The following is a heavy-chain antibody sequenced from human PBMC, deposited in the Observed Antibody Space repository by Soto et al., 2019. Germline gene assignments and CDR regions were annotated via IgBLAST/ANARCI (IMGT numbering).Heavy chain of an antibody. J-gene: IGHJ4*02. D-gene: IGHD3-22*01. CDR3: ARDWIYDSSGYYRDY. V-gene: IGHV3-53*01. CDR1: GFTVSSNY. CDR2: IYSGGST. Sequence: GGSLRLSCAASGFTVSSNYMSWVRQAPGKGLEWVSVIYSGGSTYYADSVKGRFTISRDNSKNTLYLQMNSLRAEDTAVYYCARDWIYDSSGYYRDYWGQGTLVTVS.